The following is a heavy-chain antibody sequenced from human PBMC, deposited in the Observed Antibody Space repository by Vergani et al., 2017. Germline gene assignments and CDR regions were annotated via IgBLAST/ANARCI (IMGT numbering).Heavy chain of an antibody. V-gene: IGHV3-23*01. D-gene: IGHD6-13*01. J-gene: IGHJ4*02. CDR3: AKGRPYSDSPLDY. Sequence: EVQLLESGGGLVQPGGSLRLSCAASGFTFSSYAMSWVRQAPGKGLEWVSSISSSGGYTYYADSVKGRFTISRDSSENTLYLQMSSLRAEDTALYYCAKGRPYSDSPLDYWGQGTLVTVSS. CDR1: GFTFSSYA. CDR2: ISSSGGYT.